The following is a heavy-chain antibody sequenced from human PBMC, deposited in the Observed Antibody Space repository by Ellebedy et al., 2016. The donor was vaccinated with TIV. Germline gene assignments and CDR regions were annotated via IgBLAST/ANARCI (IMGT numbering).Heavy chain of an antibody. CDR3: ARHVVAATENWFDP. CDR2: IYHSGST. Sequence: SETLSLTXTVSGGSISSSNWWSWVRQPPGKGLEWIGEIYHSGSTNYNPSLKSRVTISVDTSKNQFSLKLSSVTAADTAVYYCARHVVAATENWFDPWGQGTLVTVSS. CDR1: GGSISSSNW. V-gene: IGHV4-4*02. D-gene: IGHD2-15*01. J-gene: IGHJ5*02.